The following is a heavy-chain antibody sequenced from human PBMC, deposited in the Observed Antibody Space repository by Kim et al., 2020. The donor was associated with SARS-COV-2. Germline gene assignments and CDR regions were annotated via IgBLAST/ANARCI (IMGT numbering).Heavy chain of an antibody. V-gene: IGHV1-46*01. D-gene: IGHD2-2*01. J-gene: IGHJ6*02. CDR2: INPSGGST. CDR3: ARDSDIVVVPAAKDYYYGMDV. Sequence: ASVKVSCKASGYTFTSYYMHWVRQAPGQGLEWMGIINPSGGSTSYAQKFQGRVTMTRDTSTSTVYMELSSLRSEDTAVYYCARDSDIVVVPAAKDYYYGMDVWGQGTTVTVSS. CDR1: GYTFTSYY.